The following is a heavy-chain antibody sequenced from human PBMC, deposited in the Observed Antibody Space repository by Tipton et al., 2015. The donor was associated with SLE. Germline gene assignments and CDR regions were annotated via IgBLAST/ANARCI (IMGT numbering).Heavy chain of an antibody. CDR1: GFSFSSYG. Sequence: RSLRLSCAASGFSFSSYGMHWVRQAPGKGLEWVAVISYDGSNEYYADSVRGRFTISRDNSKSTLYLQMNSLRAEDTAVYYCATLKQCSSTSCYTAGLDYWGQGTLVTVSS. J-gene: IGHJ4*02. V-gene: IGHV3-30*03. CDR2: ISYDGSNE. CDR3: ATLKQCSSTSCYTAGLDY. D-gene: IGHD2-2*02.